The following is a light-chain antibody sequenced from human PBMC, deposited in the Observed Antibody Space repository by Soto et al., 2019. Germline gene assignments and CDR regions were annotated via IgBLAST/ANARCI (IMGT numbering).Light chain of an antibody. CDR2: EVV. CDR1: SSDVGGYNY. Sequence: QSALTQPPSASGSPGQSVTISCTGTSSDVGGYNYVSWYQQHPGKAPKLMIYEVVKRPSGVPDRFSGSKSGNTASLTVSGLQAEDEADYYCSSYAGSLYVSGTGTKLTVL. J-gene: IGLJ1*01. V-gene: IGLV2-8*01. CDR3: SSYAGSLYV.